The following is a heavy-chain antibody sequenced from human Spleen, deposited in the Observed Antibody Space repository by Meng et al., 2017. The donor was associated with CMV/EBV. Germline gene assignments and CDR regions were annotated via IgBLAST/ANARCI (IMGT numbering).Heavy chain of an antibody. J-gene: IGHJ4*02. V-gene: IGHV4-4*02. Sequence: VSGNSISTSSWWSWVRQPPGKGLEWIGEVYHSGYTNYNPSLKSRVTMSVDRSKNQFSLKLSSVTAADTAIYYCARVTEYGGNCFDSWGQGTLVTVSS. CDR3: ARVTEYGGNCFDS. CDR1: GNSISTSSW. CDR2: VYHSGYT. D-gene: IGHD4/OR15-4a*01.